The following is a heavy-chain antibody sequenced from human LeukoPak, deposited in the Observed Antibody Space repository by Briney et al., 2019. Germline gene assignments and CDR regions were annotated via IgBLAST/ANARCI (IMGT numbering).Heavy chain of an antibody. Sequence: GGSLRLSCAASGFTVSSNYMSWVRQAPGKGLEWVSVIYSGGSTYYAVSVKGRFTISRDNSKNTLYLQMNSLRAEDTAVYYCAKSSSPKRLFDYWGQGTLVTVSS. CDR3: AKSSSPKRLFDY. V-gene: IGHV3-66*02. J-gene: IGHJ4*02. CDR1: GFTVSSNY. CDR2: IYSGGST. D-gene: IGHD6-6*01.